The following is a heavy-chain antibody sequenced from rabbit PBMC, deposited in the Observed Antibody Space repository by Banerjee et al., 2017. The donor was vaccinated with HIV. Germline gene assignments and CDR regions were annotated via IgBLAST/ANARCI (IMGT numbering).Heavy chain of an antibody. D-gene: IGHD1-1*01. CDR2: IYAGSSGTT. V-gene: IGHV1S40*01. CDR3: ARGYYYFDISMNL. J-gene: IGHJ4*01. Sequence: QSLEESGGDLVKPGASLTLTCTASGFSFSSDYYICWVRQAPGKGPEWIACIYAGSSGTTYYASWAKGRFTISKTSSTTVTLQMTSLTAADTATYFCARGYYYFDISMNLWGPGTLVTVS. CDR1: GFSFSSDYY.